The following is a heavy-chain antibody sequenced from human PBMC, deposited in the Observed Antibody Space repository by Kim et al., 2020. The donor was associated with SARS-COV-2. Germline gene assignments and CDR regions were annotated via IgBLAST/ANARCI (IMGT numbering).Heavy chain of an antibody. Sequence: GGSLRLSCAASGFTFSSYWMHWVRQAPGKGLVWVSRINTDGSSTTYADSVKGRFTISRDNAKNTLYLQMNSLRAEDTAVYYCACGGLRLGGLPLRSVWGQGTLVTVSS. D-gene: IGHD3-16*02. CDR3: ACGGLRLGGLPLRSV. CDR2: INTDGSST. J-gene: IGHJ1*01. CDR1: GFTFSSYW. V-gene: IGHV3-74*01.